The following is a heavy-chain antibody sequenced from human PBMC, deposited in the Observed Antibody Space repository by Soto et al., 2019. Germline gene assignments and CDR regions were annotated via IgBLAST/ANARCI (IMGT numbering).Heavy chain of an antibody. CDR1: GFTFSSYE. J-gene: IGHJ1*01. CDR2: ISNTGYNI. CDR3: ARVSQYFIIYSQH. D-gene: IGHD3-10*01. V-gene: IGHV3-48*03. Sequence: PVGSLRLSCAASGFTFSSYELIWVRQAPGMGLEWVSYISNTGYNIHYADSVKGRFTISRDNAKNLLFLQMNSLRAEDTAVYYLARVSQYFIIYSQHWGKGT.